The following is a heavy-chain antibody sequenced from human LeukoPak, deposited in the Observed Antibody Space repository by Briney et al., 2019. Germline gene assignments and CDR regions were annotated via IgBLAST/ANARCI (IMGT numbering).Heavy chain of an antibody. Sequence: GGSLRLSCAASGFTFSTYEMNWVRQAPGKGLEWVSYISSSGSTIYYADSVKGRFTISRDNAKNSLYLQMNGLRAEDTAVYYCARDIEVVGGHDYWGQGTLVTVSS. CDR3: ARDIEVVGGHDY. D-gene: IGHD3-16*01. CDR2: ISSSGSTI. V-gene: IGHV3-48*03. J-gene: IGHJ4*02. CDR1: GFTFSTYE.